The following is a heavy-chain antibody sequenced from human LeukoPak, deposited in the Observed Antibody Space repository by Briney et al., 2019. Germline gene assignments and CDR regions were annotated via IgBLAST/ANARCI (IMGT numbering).Heavy chain of an antibody. CDR3: SKAGDTNYYRYGDY. CDR1: GGSFSGYY. CDR2: INSDGSST. V-gene: IGHV3-74*01. D-gene: IGHD5-18*01. Sequence: ETLSLTCAVYGGSFSGYYWSWIRQPPGRGLEWVSRINSDGSSTSYADSVKGRFTISRDNAKNTLYLQMNNLRGEDTALYYCSKAGDTNYYRYGDYWGQGTLVTVSS. J-gene: IGHJ4*02.